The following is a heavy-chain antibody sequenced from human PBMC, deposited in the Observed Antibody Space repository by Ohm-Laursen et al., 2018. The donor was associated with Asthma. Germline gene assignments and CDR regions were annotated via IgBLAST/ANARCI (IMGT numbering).Heavy chain of an antibody. V-gene: IGHV4-30-4*02. J-gene: IGHJ6*02. CDR2: IYYSGST. CDR3: ARGGGYYYGMDV. Sequence: SDTLSLTCTVSGGSISSGDYYWSWIRQPPGKGLEWIGYIYYSGSTYYNPSLKSRVSISVDTSKNQFSLKLSSVTAADTAVYYCARGGGYYYGMDVWGQGTTVTVSS. D-gene: IGHD3-16*01. CDR1: GGSISSGDYY.